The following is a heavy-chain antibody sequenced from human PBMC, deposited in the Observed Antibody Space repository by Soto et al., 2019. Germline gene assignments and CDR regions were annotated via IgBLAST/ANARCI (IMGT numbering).Heavy chain of an antibody. CDR2: ITSSSDYI. CDR1: GFTFSTYG. CDR3: ARDEDGDDDFDS. J-gene: IGHJ4*02. Sequence: EVQLVESGGGLVQPGGSLRLSCAASGFTFSTYGMNWVRQAPGKGLEWVSFITSSSDYIYYADSVKGRFTISSDNAKNSLYLQMNSLRDEDTAVYYCARDEDGDDDFDSWGQGTLVTVSS. V-gene: IGHV3-48*02. D-gene: IGHD4-17*01.